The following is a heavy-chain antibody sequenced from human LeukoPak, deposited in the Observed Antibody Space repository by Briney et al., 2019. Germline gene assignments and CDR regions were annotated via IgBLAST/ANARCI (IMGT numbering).Heavy chain of an antibody. V-gene: IGHV1-69*04. CDR3: ARVRPEYYDSSGALDY. Sequence: GASVKVSCKASGGTFSSYAISWVRQAPGQGLEWMGRIIPILGIANYAQKFQGRVTITADKSTSTAYMELSSLRSEDTAVYYCARVRPEYYDSSGALDYWGQGTLVTVSS. CDR2: IIPILGIA. J-gene: IGHJ4*02. CDR1: GGTFSSYA. D-gene: IGHD3-22*01.